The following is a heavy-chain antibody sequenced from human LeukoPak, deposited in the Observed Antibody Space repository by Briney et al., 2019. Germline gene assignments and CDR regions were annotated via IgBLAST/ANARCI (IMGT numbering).Heavy chain of an antibody. J-gene: IGHJ4*02. CDR1: GGSLGTNH. CDR2: VFHTGST. V-gene: IGHV4-59*01. CDR3: ARTPPGLLGNLDY. Sequence: PSETLSLTCTVSGGSLGTNHWTWIRQPPGRGLQWIGYVFHTGSTNLNPSLRSRVFMSVDTSKNQFSLKLSSVTAADTAMYYCARTPPGLLGNLDYWGQGILVTVSS.